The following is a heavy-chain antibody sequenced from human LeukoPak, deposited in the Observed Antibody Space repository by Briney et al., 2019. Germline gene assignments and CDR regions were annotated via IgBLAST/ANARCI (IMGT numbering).Heavy chain of an antibody. V-gene: IGHV3-53*01. CDR1: GFTVSSSY. J-gene: IGHJ4*02. CDR3: ASDQFASGLFDY. CDR2: IYSGGST. D-gene: IGHD3/OR15-3a*01. Sequence: PGGSLRLSCAASGFTVSSSYMSWVRQAPGKGLEWVSVIYSGGSTYYADSVKGRFTISRDSSKNTLYLQMNSLRAEDTAVYYCASDQFASGLFDYWGQGTLVTVSS.